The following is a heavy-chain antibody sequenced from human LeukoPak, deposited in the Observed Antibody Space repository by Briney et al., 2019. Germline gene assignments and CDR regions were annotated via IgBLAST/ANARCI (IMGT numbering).Heavy chain of an antibody. V-gene: IGHV1-18*01. J-gene: IGHJ4*02. CDR1: GYTFTSYG. CDR3: ARDCSSTSCYKGY. D-gene: IGHD2-2*02. CDR2: ISAYNGNT. Sequence: ASVKVSCKASGYTFTSYGISWVRQAPGQGLEWMGWISAYNGNTNYAQKLQGRVTMTTDTSTSTAYVELRSLRSDDTAVYYCARDCSSTSCYKGYWGQGTLVTVSS.